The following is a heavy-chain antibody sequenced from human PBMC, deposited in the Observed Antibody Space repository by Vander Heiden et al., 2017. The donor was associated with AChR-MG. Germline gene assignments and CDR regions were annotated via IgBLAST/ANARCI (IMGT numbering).Heavy chain of an antibody. J-gene: IGHJ4*02. CDR2: ISGSGGST. CDR3: ARGGTAVSEYYFDY. Sequence: EVQLLESGGGLVQPGGSLRLSCAASGFTFSSYAMSWVRPAPGKGLEWVSAISGSGGSTYYADSVKGRFTISRDNSKNTLYLQMNSLRAEDTAVYYCARGGTAVSEYYFDYWGQGTLVTVSS. CDR1: GFTFSSYA. D-gene: IGHD3-16*01. V-gene: IGHV3-23*01.